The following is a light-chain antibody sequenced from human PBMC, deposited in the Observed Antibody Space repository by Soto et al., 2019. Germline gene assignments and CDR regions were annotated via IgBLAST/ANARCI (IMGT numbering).Light chain of an antibody. V-gene: IGKV4-1*01. Sequence: DIVMTQSPDSLAVSLGERATINCKSSQSVLYSSNNKNYLAWYQQKPGQPPKLLIYWASNRESGVPDRFSGSGSGTDFTLTISSLQAEDVAVYYCQQYYSNLWTFGQGTKVEIK. CDR3: QQYYSNLWT. CDR2: WAS. CDR1: QSVLYSSNNKNY. J-gene: IGKJ1*01.